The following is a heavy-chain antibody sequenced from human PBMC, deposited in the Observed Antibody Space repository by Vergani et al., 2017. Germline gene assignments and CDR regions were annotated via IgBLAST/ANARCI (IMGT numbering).Heavy chain of an antibody. CDR3: ASSDIVATWGYGMDV. CDR2: IYTSGST. Sequence: QVQLQQWGAGLLKPSETLSLTCTVSGGSISSGSYYWSWIRQPAGKGLEWIGRIYTSGSTNYNPSLKSRVTISVDTSKNQFSLKLSSVTAADTAVYYCASSDIVATWGYGMDVWGQGTTVTVSS. D-gene: IGHD5-12*01. J-gene: IGHJ6*02. CDR1: GGSISSGSYY. V-gene: IGHV4-61*02.